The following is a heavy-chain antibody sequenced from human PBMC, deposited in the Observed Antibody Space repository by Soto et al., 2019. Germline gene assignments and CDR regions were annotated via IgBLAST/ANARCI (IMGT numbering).Heavy chain of an antibody. V-gene: IGHV1-46*01. CDR3: ARYDYNGYYFDY. J-gene: IGHJ4*02. D-gene: IGHD4-4*01. Sequence: GASVKVSCKASGYTFSTYYMHWVLQAPGQGYEWMGIINPSGGSTTYAQKFQGRVTMTRDTSTTTVYMELSSLKSEDTAVYYCARYDYNGYYFDYWGQGTLVTVSS. CDR2: INPSGGST. CDR1: GYTFSTYY.